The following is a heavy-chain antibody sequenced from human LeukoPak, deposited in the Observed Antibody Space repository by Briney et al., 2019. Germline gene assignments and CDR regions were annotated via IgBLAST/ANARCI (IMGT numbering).Heavy chain of an antibody. CDR3: ARDPRDIDAFDI. Sequence: GGSLRLSCAASGFTFSSYAIGWGRQAPGKGLGWVSVIYSGGSTYYADSVKGRFTISRDNSKNTLYLQMNSLRAEDTAVYYCARDPRDIDAFDIWGQGTMVTVSS. J-gene: IGHJ3*02. V-gene: IGHV3-66*01. CDR1: GFTFSSYA. D-gene: IGHD2-15*01. CDR2: IYSGGST.